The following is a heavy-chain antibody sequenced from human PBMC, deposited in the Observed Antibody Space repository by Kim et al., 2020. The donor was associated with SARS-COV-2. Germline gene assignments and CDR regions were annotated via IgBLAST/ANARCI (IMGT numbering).Heavy chain of an antibody. V-gene: IGHV4-4*07. CDR1: GGSISSYY. CDR3: ARDGYSGYDFVIPD. J-gene: IGHJ4*02. D-gene: IGHD5-12*01. CDR2: IYTSGST. Sequence: SETLSLTCTVSGGSISSYYWSWIRQPAGKGLEWIGRIYTSGSTNYNPSLKSRVTMSVDTSKNQFSLKLSSVTAADTAVYYCARDGYSGYDFVIPDWGQGTLVTVSS.